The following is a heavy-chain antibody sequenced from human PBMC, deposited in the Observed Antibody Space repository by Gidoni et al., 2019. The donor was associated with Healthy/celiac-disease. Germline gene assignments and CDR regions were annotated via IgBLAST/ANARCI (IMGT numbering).Heavy chain of an antibody. D-gene: IGHD1-26*01. Sequence: QVQLVESGGGVVQPGRSLRLSCAASGFTFSSYAMHWVRQAPGKGLEWVAVISYDGSNKYYADSVKGRFTISRDNSKNTLYLQMNSLRAEDTAVYYCARVYSRERYFDLWGRGTLVTVSS. J-gene: IGHJ2*01. CDR2: ISYDGSNK. CDR3: ARVYSRERYFDL. CDR1: GFTFSSYA. V-gene: IGHV3-30-3*01.